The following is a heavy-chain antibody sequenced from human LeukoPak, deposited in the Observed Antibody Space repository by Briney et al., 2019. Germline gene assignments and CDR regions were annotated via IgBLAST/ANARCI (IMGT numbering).Heavy chain of an antibody. V-gene: IGHV3-74*03. J-gene: IGHJ4*02. D-gene: IGHD3-16*02. CDR2: INSDGSST. Sequence: GGSLRLSCAASGFAFSSDWMHWVRQAPGKGLVWVSRINSDGSSTTYADSVKGRFTISRDNAKNTLYLQMNSLRPEDTAVYYCAREITFGGVIAQPFEYWGQGTLVTVSS. CDR1: GFAFSSDW. CDR3: AREITFGGVIAQPFEY.